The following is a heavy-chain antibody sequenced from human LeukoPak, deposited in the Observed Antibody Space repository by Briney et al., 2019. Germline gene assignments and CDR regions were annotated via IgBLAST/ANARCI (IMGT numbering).Heavy chain of an antibody. CDR2: ISAYNGNT. D-gene: IGHD2-2*01. CDR3: ARVKPYCSSTSCSRLARSRYNWFDP. V-gene: IGHV1-18*01. Sequence: ASVKVSCKASGYTFTSYGISWVRQAPGQGLDLMGWISAYNGNTNYAQELQGRVTMTTDTSTSTAYMELRSLRSDDTAVYYCARVKPYCSSTSCSRLARSRYNWFDPWGQGTLVTVSS. J-gene: IGHJ5*02. CDR1: GYTFTSYG.